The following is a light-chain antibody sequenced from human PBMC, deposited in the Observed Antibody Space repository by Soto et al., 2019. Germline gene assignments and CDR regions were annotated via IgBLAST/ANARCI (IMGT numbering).Light chain of an antibody. CDR2: GAS. Sequence: EIVMTQSPATLSVSPGERATLSCRASQSVSSNLAWYQQKPGQAPRLLISGASTRATGIPARFSGSGSGTEFTLTISSLQSEDFAVYYCQQYNNWPPKYTFGQGTMLEIK. V-gene: IGKV3-15*01. CDR1: QSVSSN. J-gene: IGKJ2*01. CDR3: QQYNNWPPKYT.